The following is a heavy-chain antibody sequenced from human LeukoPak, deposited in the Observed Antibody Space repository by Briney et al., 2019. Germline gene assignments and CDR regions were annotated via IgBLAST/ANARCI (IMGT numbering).Heavy chain of an antibody. Sequence: PSETLSLTCDVSGVSINTCCYYWTWIRQPPGKGLEWIGYKYYSGSTRYSSSLRSRLTISLDSSKNQFSLRLTSVTAADTAVYYCARGRSYGFDFDSWGPGTLVIVSS. V-gene: IGHV4-61*01. CDR1: GVSINTCCYY. CDR2: KYYSGST. CDR3: ARGRSYGFDFDS. D-gene: IGHD5-18*01. J-gene: IGHJ4*02.